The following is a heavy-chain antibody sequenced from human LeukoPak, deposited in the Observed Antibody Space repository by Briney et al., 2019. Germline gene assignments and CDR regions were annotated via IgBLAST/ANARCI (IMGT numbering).Heavy chain of an antibody. CDR2: ISGSGGGT. D-gene: IGHD2-2*01. Sequence: GGSLRLSCAASGFTFSSYAMSWVRQPQGKGLEWVSAISGSGGGTYYADSVKRRFTLSRDNSKNTLYLQMNSLRAEDTAVYYCAKDQDCSSTICYRGYYYYYMDVWGKGTKVTISS. CDR3: AKDQDCSSTICYRGYYYYYMDV. CDR1: GFTFSSYA. V-gene: IGHV3-23*01. J-gene: IGHJ6*03.